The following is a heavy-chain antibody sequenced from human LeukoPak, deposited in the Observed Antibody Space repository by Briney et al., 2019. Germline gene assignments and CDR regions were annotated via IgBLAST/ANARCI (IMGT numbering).Heavy chain of an antibody. CDR3: ARGLAAAGTRGPY. Sequence: GGSLRLSCATSGLIFSSDSMIWVRQAPGKGLEWVSSISSTGAYIYYADSLKGRFTISRDNAKNSLYLQMNSLRADDTAVYYCARGLAAAGTRGPYWGQGTLVTVSS. D-gene: IGHD6-13*01. J-gene: IGHJ4*02. CDR1: GLIFSSDS. V-gene: IGHV3-21*01. CDR2: ISSTGAYI.